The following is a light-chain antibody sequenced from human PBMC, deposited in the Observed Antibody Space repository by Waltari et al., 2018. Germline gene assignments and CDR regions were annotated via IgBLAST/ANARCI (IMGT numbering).Light chain of an antibody. Sequence: ETVMTQSPATLSVSPGERATLSRRASQSVSTNLAWYQQKPGQAPRLLIYGASTRATGVPARFSGTGSGTEFTLTIDSLQSEDFAVYYCQQYSNWPPITFGQGTRLEIK. V-gene: IGKV3-15*01. CDR3: QQYSNWPPIT. J-gene: IGKJ5*01. CDR1: QSVSTN. CDR2: GAS.